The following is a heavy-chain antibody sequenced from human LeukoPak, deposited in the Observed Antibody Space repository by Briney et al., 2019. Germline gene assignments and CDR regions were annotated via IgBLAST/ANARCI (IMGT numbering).Heavy chain of an antibody. CDR2: ISSSGSTI. CDR1: GFTFSSYE. CDR3: ARDMVPGAAEEYFQH. V-gene: IGHV3-48*03. J-gene: IGHJ1*01. Sequence: GGSLRLSCAASGFTFSSYEMNWVRQAPGKGLEWVSYISSSGSTIYYADSVKGRFTISRDNAKNSLYLQMNSLRAEDTAVYYCARDMVPGAAEEYFQHWGQGTLVTVSS. D-gene: IGHD3-10*01.